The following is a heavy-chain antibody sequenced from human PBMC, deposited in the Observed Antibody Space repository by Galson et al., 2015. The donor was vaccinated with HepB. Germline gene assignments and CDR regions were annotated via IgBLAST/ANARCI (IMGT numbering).Heavy chain of an antibody. CDR3: ASLRLAPNWGSGGGY. CDR2: VSYDGINN. D-gene: IGHD7-27*01. CDR1: GFTFSSYA. J-gene: IGHJ4*02. Sequence: SLRLSCAASGFTFSSYALHWVRQAPGKGLEWVAVVSYDGINNHHADSVKGRFTISRDNSKNTLYLQMNSLRAEDTAVYYCASLRLAPNWGSGGGYWGQGTLVTVSS. V-gene: IGHV3-30*04.